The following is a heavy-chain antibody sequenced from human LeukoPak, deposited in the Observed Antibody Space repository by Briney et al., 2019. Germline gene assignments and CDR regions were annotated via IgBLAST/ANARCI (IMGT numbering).Heavy chain of an antibody. V-gene: IGHV4-4*07. Sequence: SETLSLTCTVSGGSISSYYWNWIRQPAGKGLEWIGRIYTSGSTNYNPSLKSRVTMSVDTSNNQFSLKLSSVTAADTAVYFCARHSSDYYGPFDYWGQGTLVTVSS. CDR3: ARHSSDYYGPFDY. CDR2: IYTSGST. D-gene: IGHD6-19*01. J-gene: IGHJ4*02. CDR1: GGSISSYY.